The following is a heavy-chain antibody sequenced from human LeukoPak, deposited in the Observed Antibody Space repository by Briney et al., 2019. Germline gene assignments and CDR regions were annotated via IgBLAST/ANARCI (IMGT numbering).Heavy chain of an antibody. V-gene: IGHV4-34*01. CDR1: GGSFSGYY. D-gene: IGHD4-17*01. CDR2: INHSGST. Sequence: SETLSLTCAVYGGSFSGYYWSWIRQPPGKGLEWIGEINHSGSTNYNPSLKSRVTISVDTSKNQFSLKLSSVTAADTAVYYCARRTMTTVTYYFDYWGQGTLVTVSP. J-gene: IGHJ4*02. CDR3: ARRTMTTVTYYFDY.